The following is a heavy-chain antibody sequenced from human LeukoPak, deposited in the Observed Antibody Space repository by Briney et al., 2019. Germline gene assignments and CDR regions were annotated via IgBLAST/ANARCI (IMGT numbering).Heavy chain of an antibody. J-gene: IGHJ4*02. V-gene: IGHV1-18*01. D-gene: IGHD2-15*01. CDR2: ISAYNGNT. CDR1: GGTFSSYA. Sequence: ASVKVSCKASGGTFSSYAISWVRQAPGQGLEWMGWISAYNGNTNYAQKLQGRVTMTTDTSTSTAYMELRSLRSDDTAVYYCARPDCSGGSCYSGVFDYWGQGTLVTVSS. CDR3: ARPDCSGGSCYSGVFDY.